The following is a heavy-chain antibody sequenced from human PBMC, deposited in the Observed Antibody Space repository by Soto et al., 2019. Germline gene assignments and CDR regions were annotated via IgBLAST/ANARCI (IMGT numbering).Heavy chain of an antibody. Sequence: DVQVWESEGNLVQPGGSLRLTCAFSGFTFSTSSMNWVRQAPGKGMDRVSSISGRGDVTLYADSVKGRFTTSRNNSERTVYLQMNSLRVEDTATYHCARGWASSIAEAFDIWGPGTMVTVSS. CDR1: GFTFSTSS. CDR2: ISGRGDVT. CDR3: ARGWASSIAEAFDI. D-gene: IGHD3-16*01. V-gene: IGHV3-23*01. J-gene: IGHJ3*02.